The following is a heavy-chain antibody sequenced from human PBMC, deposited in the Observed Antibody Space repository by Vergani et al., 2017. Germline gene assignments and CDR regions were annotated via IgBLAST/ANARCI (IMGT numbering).Heavy chain of an antibody. CDR1: GFTVSSNY. J-gene: IGHJ4*02. V-gene: IGHV3-53*02. D-gene: IGHD1-26*01. CDR2: IYSGGST. CDR3: ARHDRDSGSPLGDY. Sequence: EVQLVETGGGLIQPGGSLRLSCAASGFTVSSNYMSWVRQAPGKGLEWVSVIYSGGSTYYADSVKGRFTISRDNSKNTLYLQMNSLRAEDTAVYYCARHDRDSGSPLGDYWGQGTLVTVSS.